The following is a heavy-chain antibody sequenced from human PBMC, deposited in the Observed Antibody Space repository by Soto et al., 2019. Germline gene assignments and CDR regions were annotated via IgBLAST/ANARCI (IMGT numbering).Heavy chain of an antibody. V-gene: IGHV3-33*01. CDR2: IWYDGSNK. D-gene: IGHD6-19*01. CDR1: GFTFSSYG. CDR3: ASTGGAVAGTVDY. Sequence: QVQLVESGEDVVQPARSLRLSCAPSGFTFSSYGMHWVRQAPGKGLEWVAVIWYDGSNKYYADSVKGRFTISRDNSKSTLYLQINSLRAEDTAEYYCASTGGAVAGTVDYWGQGTLVTVCS. J-gene: IGHJ4*02.